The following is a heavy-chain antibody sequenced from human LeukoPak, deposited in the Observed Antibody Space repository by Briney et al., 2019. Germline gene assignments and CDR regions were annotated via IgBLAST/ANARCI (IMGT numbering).Heavy chain of an antibody. J-gene: IGHJ6*03. D-gene: IGHD2-2*01. CDR3: ARELGYCSSTSCYDYMDV. V-gene: IGHV3-64*01. Sequence: GGSLRLSCAASGFTFSSYAMHWVRQAPGKGLEYVSAISSNGGSTYYANSVKGRFTISRDNSKNTLCLQMGSLRAEDMAVYYCARELGYCSSTSCYDYMDVWGKGTTVTVSS. CDR1: GFTFSSYA. CDR2: ISSNGGST.